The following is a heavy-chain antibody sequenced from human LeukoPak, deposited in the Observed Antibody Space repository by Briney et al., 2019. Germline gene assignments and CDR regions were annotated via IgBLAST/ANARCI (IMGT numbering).Heavy chain of an antibody. J-gene: IGHJ5*02. CDR3: ARDLATYYYDSSGYYPYNWFDP. CDR2: INPNSGGT. Sequence: ASVKVSCKASGYTFTRYYMHWVRQPPGQGLEGMGWINPNSGGTNYAQKFQGRVTMTRDTSISTAYMELSRLRSDDTAVYYCARDLATYYYDSSGYYPYNWFDPWGQGTLVTVSS. V-gene: IGHV1-2*02. D-gene: IGHD3-22*01. CDR1: GYTFTRYY.